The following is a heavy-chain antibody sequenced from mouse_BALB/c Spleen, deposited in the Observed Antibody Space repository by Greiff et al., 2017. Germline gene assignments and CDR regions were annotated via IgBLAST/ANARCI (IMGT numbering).Heavy chain of an antibody. D-gene: IGHD1-1*01. J-gene: IGHJ1*01. Sequence: QVQLQQPGADLVKPGASVKLSCKASGYTFTSYWMHWVKQRPGQGLEWIGEINPSNGRTNYTEKFKSKATLTVDKSSSTAYMQLSSLTSEDSAVYYCAGSYGSSTSWYFDVWGAGTTVTVSS. CDR1: GYTFTSYW. CDR2: INPSNGRT. CDR3: AGSYGSSTSWYFDV. V-gene: IGHV1S81*02.